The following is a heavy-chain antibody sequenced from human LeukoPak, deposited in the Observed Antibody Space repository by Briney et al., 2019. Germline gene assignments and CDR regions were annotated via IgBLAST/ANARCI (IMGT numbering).Heavy chain of an antibody. D-gene: IGHD2-15*01. CDR1: GYTFTGYY. Sequence: ASVKVSCKASGYTFTGYYIHWVRQAPGQGLEWMGWINPNSGGTNYAQKFQGRVTMTRDTSISTAYMELSRLRSDDTAVYYCARGLAGWWYSDYWGQGTLVTVSS. CDR2: INPNSGGT. J-gene: IGHJ4*02. V-gene: IGHV1-2*02. CDR3: ARGLAGWWYSDY.